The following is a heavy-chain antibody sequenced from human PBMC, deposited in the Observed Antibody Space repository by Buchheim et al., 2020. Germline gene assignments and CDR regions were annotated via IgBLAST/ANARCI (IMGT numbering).Heavy chain of an antibody. J-gene: IGHJ4*02. CDR1: GFTFSTYA. Sequence: EVQLLESGGGLVQPGGSLRLSCAASGFTFSTYAVTWVRQAPGKGLEWVSAISCSGGSTYYADSVKGRFTISRDNSKNTLYLQMNSLRADDTAVYYCAKYRTTVVTPGAFDYWGQGTL. D-gene: IGHD4-23*01. CDR3: AKYRTTVVTPGAFDY. V-gene: IGHV3-23*01. CDR2: ISCSGGST.